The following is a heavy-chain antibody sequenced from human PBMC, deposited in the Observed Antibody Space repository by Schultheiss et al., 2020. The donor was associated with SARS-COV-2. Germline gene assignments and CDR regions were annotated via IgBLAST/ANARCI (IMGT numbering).Heavy chain of an antibody. V-gene: IGHV3-30*18. J-gene: IGHJ4*02. CDR3: AKEQVGGCFDY. Sequence: GGSLRLSCAASGFTFSSYGMHWVRQAPGKGLEWVAVISYDGSNKYYADSVKGRFTISRDNSKNTLYLQMNGQRAEDTAVYYCAKEQVGGCFDYWGQGTLVTVSS. D-gene: IGHD4-23*01. CDR2: ISYDGSNK. CDR1: GFTFSSYG.